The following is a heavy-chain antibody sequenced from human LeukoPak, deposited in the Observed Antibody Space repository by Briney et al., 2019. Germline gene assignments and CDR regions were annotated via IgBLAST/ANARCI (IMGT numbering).Heavy chain of an antibody. CDR2: ISYDGSNK. CDR1: GFTFSSYA. J-gene: IGHJ4*02. D-gene: IGHD3-22*01. V-gene: IGHV3-30-3*01. Sequence: PGGSLRLSCAASGFTFSSYAMHWVRQAPGKGLEWVAVISYDGSNKYYADSVKGRFTISRDNSKNTLYLQMNSLRAEDTAVYYCARDLQGSSGYSGLDYWGQGTLVTVSS. CDR3: ARDLQGSSGYSGLDY.